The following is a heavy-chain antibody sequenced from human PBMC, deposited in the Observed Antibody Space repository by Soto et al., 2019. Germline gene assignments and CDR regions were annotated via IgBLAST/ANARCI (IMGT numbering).Heavy chain of an antibody. CDR3: AREMTKLTTWDY. Sequence: PSETLSLTCAVSGGSISSGGYSWSWIRQPPGKGLEWIGYIYHSGSTYYNPSLKSRVTISVDRSKNQFSLKLSSVTAEDTAVYYCAREMTKLTTWDYWGQGALVTVSS. D-gene: IGHD4-17*01. V-gene: IGHV4-30-2*01. CDR1: GGSISSGGYS. J-gene: IGHJ4*02. CDR2: IYHSGST.